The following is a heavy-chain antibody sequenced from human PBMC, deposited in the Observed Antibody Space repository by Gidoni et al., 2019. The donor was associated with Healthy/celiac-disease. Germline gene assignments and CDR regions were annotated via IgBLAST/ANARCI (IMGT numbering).Heavy chain of an antibody. CDR2: ISYDGSNK. D-gene: IGHD3-9*01. CDR1: GLTFRRSG. J-gene: IGHJ4*02. Sequence: QVQLVESGGGVVQPGRSLRLSCAASGLTFRRSGVHWVRQAPGKGLEWVAVISYDGSNKYYADSVKGRFTISRDNSKNTLYLQMNSLRAEDTAVYYCAKTSDLLRYFDWLSNDFDYWGQGTLVTVSS. CDR3: AKTSDLLRYFDWLSNDFDY. V-gene: IGHV3-30*18.